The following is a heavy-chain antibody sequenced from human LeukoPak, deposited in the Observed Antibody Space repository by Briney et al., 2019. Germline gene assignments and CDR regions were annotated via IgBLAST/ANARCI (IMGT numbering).Heavy chain of an antibody. Sequence: QPTETLSLTCTVSGGSVSSATNYWGWIRQPPGKGLEWIAPVYFSGTTYYNPSLKSRLTMSVDTSKNQFSLRLRSVTAADTAVYYCASSQYPIAAADNWFDPWGQGSLVTVSS. J-gene: IGHJ5*02. CDR3: ASSQYPIAAADNWFDP. V-gene: IGHV4-39*01. D-gene: IGHD6-13*01. CDR2: VYFSGTT. CDR1: GGSVSSATNY.